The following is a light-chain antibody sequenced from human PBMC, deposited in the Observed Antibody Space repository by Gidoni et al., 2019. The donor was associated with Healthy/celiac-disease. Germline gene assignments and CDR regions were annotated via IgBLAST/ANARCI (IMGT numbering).Light chain of an antibody. CDR3: QQYGSSPFT. Sequence: IVLTQSPGTLALSPGARATLSCRASQSDSSSYLAWYQQKPGQAPRLLIYGASSRATGIPDRFSGSGSGTDFTLTISRLEAEDFAVYYCQQYGSSPFTFGPGTKVDIK. CDR1: QSDSSSY. CDR2: GAS. J-gene: IGKJ3*01. V-gene: IGKV3-20*01.